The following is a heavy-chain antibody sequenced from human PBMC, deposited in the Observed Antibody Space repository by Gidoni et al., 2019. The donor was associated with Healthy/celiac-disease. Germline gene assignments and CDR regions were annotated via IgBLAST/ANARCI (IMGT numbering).Heavy chain of an antibody. CDR3: ARDPPYYDSSGYDAFDI. V-gene: IGHV4-39*07. CDR1: GSSISSSSYY. J-gene: IGHJ3*02. CDR2: IYYSGST. Sequence: QLQLQESGPGLVKPSETLSLTCTVSGSSISSSSYYWGWIRQPPGKGLEWIGSIYYSGSTYYNPSLKSRVTISVDTSKNQFSLKLSSVTAADTAVYYWARDPPYYDSSGYDAFDIWGQGTMVTVSS. D-gene: IGHD3-22*01.